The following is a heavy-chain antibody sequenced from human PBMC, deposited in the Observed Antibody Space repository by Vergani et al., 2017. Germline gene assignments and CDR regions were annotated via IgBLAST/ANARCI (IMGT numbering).Heavy chain of an antibody. D-gene: IGHD1-20*01. J-gene: IGHJ3*02. V-gene: IGHV3-9*01. CDR2: FSWSSGSI. Sequence: EVQLVESGGGLVQPGRSLRLSCAASGFTFDDYAMHWVRQAPGKGLEWVSGFSWSSGSIGYADSVKGRFTISRDNAKKSLYLQMNSLRAEDTALYYCSKEMDNWSSVRKPLAAFDIWGQGTMVTVSS. CDR3: SKEMDNWSSVRKPLAAFDI. CDR1: GFTFDDYA.